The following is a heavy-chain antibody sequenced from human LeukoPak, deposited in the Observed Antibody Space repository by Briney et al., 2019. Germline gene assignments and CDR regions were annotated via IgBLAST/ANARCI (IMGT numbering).Heavy chain of an antibody. Sequence: GASVKVSCKASGYTFTGYYMHWVRQAPGQGLEWMGWINPNSGGTNYAQKFQGWVTMTRDTSISTAYMELSRLRSDDTAVYYCARGQQMPSLAWFDPWGQGTLVTVSS. CDR3: ARGQQMPSLAWFDP. V-gene: IGHV1-2*04. D-gene: IGHD6-13*01. J-gene: IGHJ5*02. CDR1: GYTFTGYY. CDR2: INPNSGGT.